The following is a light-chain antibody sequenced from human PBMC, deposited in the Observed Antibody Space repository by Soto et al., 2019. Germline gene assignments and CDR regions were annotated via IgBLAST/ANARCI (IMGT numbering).Light chain of an antibody. Sequence: DIQMTQSPSSLSASVGDRVTITCRASQSISSYLNWYQQKPGKAPKLLIYAASSLQSGVPSRFSGSGSGTDFTLTISSLQPEDFATDYCQQSYSTPRNTFGQGTKLEIK. V-gene: IGKV1-39*01. CDR2: AAS. CDR1: QSISSY. J-gene: IGKJ2*01. CDR3: QQSYSTPRNT.